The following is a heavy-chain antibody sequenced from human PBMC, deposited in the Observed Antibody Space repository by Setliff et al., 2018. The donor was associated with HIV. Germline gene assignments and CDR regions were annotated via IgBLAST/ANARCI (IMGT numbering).Heavy chain of an antibody. V-gene: IGHV4-4*09. CDR2: IYTSGNT. J-gene: IGHJ5*02. CDR3: ARRSDWFDP. CDR1: GGSISISD. Sequence: ASETLSLTCTVSGGSISISDWSWIRQPPGKGLEWIGCIYTSGNTNYDPSLKSRVAISVDTSKNQFSQKLASVTAADTAVYFCARRSDWFDPWGQGTLVTVSS.